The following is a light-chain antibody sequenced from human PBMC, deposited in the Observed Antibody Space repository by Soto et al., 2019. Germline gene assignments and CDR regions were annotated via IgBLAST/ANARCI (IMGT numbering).Light chain of an antibody. CDR2: EVS. CDR3: ISYTSSSTPYVV. V-gene: IGLV2-14*01. Sequence: QSALTQPASVSGSPGQSITISCTGTSSDVGGYNYVSWYQQHPGKAPKLMIYEVSNRPSGVANRFSGSKSGNPASLTISGLQAEDEADYYCISYTSSSTPYVVFGGGTKVTVL. J-gene: IGLJ2*01. CDR1: SSDVGGYNY.